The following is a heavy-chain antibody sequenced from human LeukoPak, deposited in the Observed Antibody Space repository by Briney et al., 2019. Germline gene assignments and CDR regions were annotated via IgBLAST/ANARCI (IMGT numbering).Heavy chain of an antibody. V-gene: IGHV4-59*01. Sequence: SETLSLTCTVSGDPISGYYWSWIRQPAGKGLEWIGYIYYSGSTNYNPSLKSRVTISVDTSKNQFSLKLSSVTAADTAVYYCARSFRGYSYGYFDYWGQGTLVTVSS. D-gene: IGHD5-18*01. CDR3: ARSFRGYSYGYFDY. J-gene: IGHJ4*02. CDR2: IYYSGST. CDR1: GDPISGYY.